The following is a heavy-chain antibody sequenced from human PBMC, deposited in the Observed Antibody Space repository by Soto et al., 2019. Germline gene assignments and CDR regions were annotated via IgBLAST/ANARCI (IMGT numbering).Heavy chain of an antibody. CDR3: ARTIDYESGTYPLPHFDY. D-gene: IGHD3-10*01. CDR1: GGSFSDYY. CDR2: INHSGST. V-gene: IGHV4-34*01. J-gene: IGHJ4*02. Sequence: SETLSLTCAVYGGSFSDYYWSWIRQPPGKGLGWIGEINHSGSTKYNPSLKSRVTISLDTSKNQFSLNLSSVTAADTAVYYCARTIDYESGTYPLPHFDYWGQGTLVTVSS.